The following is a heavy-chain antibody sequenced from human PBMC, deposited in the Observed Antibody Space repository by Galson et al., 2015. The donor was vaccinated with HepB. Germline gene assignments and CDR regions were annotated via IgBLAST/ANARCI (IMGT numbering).Heavy chain of an antibody. CDR3: TKGNWVDF. CDR1: GFTFSSYV. Sequence: LRLSCAASGFTFSSYVMTWVRQAPGKGLEWVSTISGGGTIYYADSVKGRFTISRDNSKNTLYLQMNSLRAEDTALYYCTKGNWVDFWGQGTLVTVSS. CDR2: ISGGGTI. V-gene: IGHV3-23*01. D-gene: IGHD7-27*01. J-gene: IGHJ4*02.